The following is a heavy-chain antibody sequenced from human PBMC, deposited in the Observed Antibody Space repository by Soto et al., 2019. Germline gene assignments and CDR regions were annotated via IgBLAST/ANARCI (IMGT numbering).Heavy chain of an antibody. J-gene: IGHJ4*02. D-gene: IGHD4-17*01. CDR3: ARGYGDYFDY. V-gene: IGHV4-30-2*01. Sequence: QLQLQESGSGLVKPSQTLSLTCAVSGGSISSGGYSWSWIRQPPGKDLEWIGYIYHSGSTYYNPSLKSRVTISVDRSKNQFSLKLSSVTAADTAVYYCARGYGDYFDYWGQGTLVTVSS. CDR2: IYHSGST. CDR1: GGSISSGGYS.